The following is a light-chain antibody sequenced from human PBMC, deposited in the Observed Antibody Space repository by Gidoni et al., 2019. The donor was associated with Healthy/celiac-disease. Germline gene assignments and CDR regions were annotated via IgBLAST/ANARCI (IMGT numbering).Light chain of an antibody. Sequence: SYELTQPPSVSVSPGQTASITCSGDKLGGNYACWYQQKPGQSPVLVIYQDSKRSSGSPERVSGSNAGNTATLTISGTQAMDEADYYCQAWDSSTVVVGGGTKLTVL. CDR1: KLGGNY. J-gene: IGLJ2*01. CDR3: QAWDSSTVV. V-gene: IGLV3-1*01. CDR2: QDS.